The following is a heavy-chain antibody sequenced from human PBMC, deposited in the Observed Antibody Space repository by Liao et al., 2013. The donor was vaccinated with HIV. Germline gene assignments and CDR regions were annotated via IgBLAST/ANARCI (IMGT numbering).Heavy chain of an antibody. CDR1: GGSFGNYF. CDR3: ARAPSAAGTGREFDY. D-gene: IGHD6-13*01. V-gene: IGHV4-34*10. Sequence: QVLLQESGPGLVKPSETLSLSCEVYGGSFGNYFWTWIRQSPGKGLEWIGEVNQSGSTKYSPSLKSRVIISADTTKNQFSLKLSSVTAADTAVYYCARAPSAAGTGREFDYWGQGTLVTVSS. CDR2: VNQSGST. J-gene: IGHJ4*02.